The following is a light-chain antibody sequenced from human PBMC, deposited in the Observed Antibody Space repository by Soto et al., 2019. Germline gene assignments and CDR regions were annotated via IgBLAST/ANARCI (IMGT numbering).Light chain of an antibody. CDR1: QSVSSNY. J-gene: IGKJ1*01. CDR3: HQYDNLPRT. V-gene: IGKV3-20*01. CDR2: GAS. Sequence: EIVLTQSPGTLSLSPGERATLSCRASQSVSSNYLAWFQQRPGQAPRLLIYGASSRATGIPDRFSGSGSGTDFTLTISRLEPEDFAVYYCHQYDNLPRTFGQGTKVEIK.